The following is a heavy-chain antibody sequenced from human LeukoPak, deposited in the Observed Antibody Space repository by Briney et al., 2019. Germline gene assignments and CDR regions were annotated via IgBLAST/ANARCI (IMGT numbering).Heavy chain of an antibody. V-gene: IGHV3-7*04. J-gene: IGHJ4*02. D-gene: IGHD6-13*01. Sequence: GGSLRLSCAASGLTFSSYWMTWVRQAPGKGLEWVANIKKDGSEEHYVDSVKGRFTISRDNARNSLYLQMNSLRAEDTAVYYCARDPRAAAHFDYWGQGTLVTVSS. CDR3: ARDPRAAAHFDY. CDR1: GLTFSSYW. CDR2: IKKDGSEE.